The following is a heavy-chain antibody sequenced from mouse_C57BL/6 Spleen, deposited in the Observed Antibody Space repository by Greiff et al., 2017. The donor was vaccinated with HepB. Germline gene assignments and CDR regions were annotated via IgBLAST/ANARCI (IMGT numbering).Heavy chain of an antibody. CDR3: TSYLLYYFDY. CDR1: GYTFTDYE. CDR2: IDPETGGT. V-gene: IGHV1-15*01. Sequence: VQLQQSGAELVRHGASVTLSCKASGYTFTDYEMHWVKQTPVHGLEWIGAIDPETGGTAYNQKFKGKAILTADKSSSTAYMELRSLTSEDSAVYYCTSYLLYYFDYWGQGTTLTVSS. J-gene: IGHJ2*01.